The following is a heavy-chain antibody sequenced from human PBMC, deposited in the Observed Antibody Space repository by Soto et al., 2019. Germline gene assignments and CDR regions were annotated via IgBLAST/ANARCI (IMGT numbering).Heavy chain of an antibody. CDR2: INPSGGST. J-gene: IGHJ6*02. V-gene: IGHV1-46*01. D-gene: IGHD3-16*01. Sequence: GASVKVSCKASGYTFTSYYIHWVRQAPGQGLEWMGIINPSGGSTSYAQKFQGRVTMTRETSTSTVYLELSSLRYQDTDVYYVERVTWIRYGMDVWGQGKTVTVS. CDR1: GYTFTSYY. CDR3: ERVTWIRYGMDV.